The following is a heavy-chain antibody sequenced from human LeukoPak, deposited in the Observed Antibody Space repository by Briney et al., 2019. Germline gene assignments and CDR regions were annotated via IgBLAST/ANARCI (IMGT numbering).Heavy chain of an antibody. D-gene: IGHD6-19*01. V-gene: IGHV3-23*01. Sequence: SGGSLRLSCAASGFTFNSYAMNWVRQAPGKGLEWVSGISSTGSSTYYADSVKGRFGISRDNSKNTLFLQMNSLRAEDTAVYYCARTSGYSSGSYPSWGQGTLVTVSS. J-gene: IGHJ5*02. CDR2: ISSTGSST. CDR1: GFTFNSYA. CDR3: ARTSGYSSGSYPS.